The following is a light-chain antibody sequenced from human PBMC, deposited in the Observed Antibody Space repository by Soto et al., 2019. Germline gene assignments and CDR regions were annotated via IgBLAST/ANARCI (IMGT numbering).Light chain of an antibody. CDR2: RAD. J-gene: IGLJ2*01. Sequence: QSVLTQPPSVSGTPGQTVSISCSGRSSNIGSNYVYWYQQLPGTAPQLLMYRADQRPSGVPDRFSGSKSGTSASLAIGGLRSEDEADYYCAAWDDTLSGLVFGGGTKLTVL. CDR1: SSNIGSNY. V-gene: IGLV1-47*01. CDR3: AAWDDTLSGLV.